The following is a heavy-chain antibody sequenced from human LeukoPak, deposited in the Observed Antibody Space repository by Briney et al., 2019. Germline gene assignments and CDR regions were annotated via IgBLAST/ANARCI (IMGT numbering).Heavy chain of an antibody. CDR3: AREKIGYYDSSGRGWFDH. Sequence: PSETLSLTCTVSGGSISSGSYYWRWIRQPAGKGLEWIGRIYTSGSTNYNPSLKSRVTISVDTSKKQFSLKLSSVTAADTAVYYCAREKIGYYDSSGRGWFDHWGQGTLVTVSS. CDR2: IYTSGST. J-gene: IGHJ5*02. D-gene: IGHD3-22*01. CDR1: GGSISSGSYY. V-gene: IGHV4-61*02.